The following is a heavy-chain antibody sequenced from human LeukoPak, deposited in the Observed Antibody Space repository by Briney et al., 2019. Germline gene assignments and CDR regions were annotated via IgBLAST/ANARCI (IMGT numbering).Heavy chain of an antibody. CDR1: GFTFSTDW. V-gene: IGHV3-74*01. CDR2: MNSDGSST. CDR3: AREPTGYCSSTSCYFAPPSIDY. D-gene: IGHD2-2*01. J-gene: IGHJ4*02. Sequence: GGSLRLSCVAIGFTFSTDWMHWVRQAPGKGLVWVSRMNSDGSSTTYADSVKGRFTISRDNAKHTLHLQMNSLRADDTAVYYCAREPTGYCSSTSCYFAPPSIDYWGQGTLVTVSS.